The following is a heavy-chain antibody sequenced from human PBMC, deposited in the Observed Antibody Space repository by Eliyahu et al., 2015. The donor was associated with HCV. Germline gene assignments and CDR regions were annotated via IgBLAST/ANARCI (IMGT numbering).Heavy chain of an antibody. CDR2: IHYSGST. CDR3: ASGGGGIAVTGTGGWFDP. D-gene: IGHD6-19*01. Sequence: QVQLQESGPGLVKPSETLSLTCTVSGGSISXYXWSWIRQPPGKGLEWIGYIHYSGSTNYNPSLKSRVALSVDTSKNQFSLRLSSVTAADTAVYYCASGGGGIAVTGTGGWFDPWGQGTLVTVSS. V-gene: IGHV4-59*01. CDR1: GGSISXYX. J-gene: IGHJ5*01.